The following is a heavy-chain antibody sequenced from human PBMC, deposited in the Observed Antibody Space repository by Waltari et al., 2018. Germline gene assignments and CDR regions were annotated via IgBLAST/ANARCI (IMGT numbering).Heavy chain of an antibody. CDR2: IYYSGST. V-gene: IGHV4-59*01. CDR1: GGSISSYY. D-gene: IGHD5-12*01. Sequence: QVQLQESGPGLVKPSETLSLTCTVSGGSISSYYWTWIRQPPGKGLEWIGYIYYSGSTNYNPSLKSRVTISVDTSKNQFSLKLSSVTAADTAVYYCARGRDGYTHYYYYYYMDVWGKGTTVTVSS. J-gene: IGHJ6*03. CDR3: ARGRDGYTHYYYYYYMDV.